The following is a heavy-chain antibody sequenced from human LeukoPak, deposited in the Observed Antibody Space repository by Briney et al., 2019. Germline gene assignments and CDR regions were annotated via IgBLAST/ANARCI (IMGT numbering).Heavy chain of an antibody. V-gene: IGHV3-7*01. CDR1: GFTFSRYW. CDR2: IKQDGSQK. D-gene: IGHD5-12*01. Sequence: GGSLRLSCAASGFTFSRYWMSWVRQAPGKGLEWVANIKQDGSQKSYVDSVKGRFTISRDNAKNSLYLQMNSLRAEDTAVYYCAREGGYDFDYWGQGTLGTVSS. J-gene: IGHJ4*02. CDR3: AREGGYDFDY.